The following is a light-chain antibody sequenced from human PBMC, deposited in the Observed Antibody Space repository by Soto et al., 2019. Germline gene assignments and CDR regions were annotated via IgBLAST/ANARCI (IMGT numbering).Light chain of an antibody. CDR3: QQYDDWPLT. J-gene: IGKJ4*01. V-gene: IGKV3-15*01. Sequence: EKVMMQSPATLSVSPGERATLSCRASENVKTRLAWYQQKSGQAPRLLIYDAFTRATGIPARFSGSASGTEFTLTISSLQSEDSAVYYCQQYDDWPLTFGGGTKV. CDR2: DAF. CDR1: ENVKTR.